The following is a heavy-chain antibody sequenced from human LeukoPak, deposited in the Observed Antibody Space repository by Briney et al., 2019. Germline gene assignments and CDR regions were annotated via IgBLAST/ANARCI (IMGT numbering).Heavy chain of an antibody. D-gene: IGHD6-19*01. Sequence: PGGSLRLSCAASGFTFSSHWMSWVRQAPGKGLEWVSTISASVGSTYYADSVKGRFTISRDNSKDTVFLQMNSLKADDTAVYYCAKASRQAAVASPLDYWGQGSLVTVSS. CDR2: ISASVGST. CDR1: GFTFSSHW. CDR3: AKASRQAAVASPLDY. V-gene: IGHV3-23*01. J-gene: IGHJ4*02.